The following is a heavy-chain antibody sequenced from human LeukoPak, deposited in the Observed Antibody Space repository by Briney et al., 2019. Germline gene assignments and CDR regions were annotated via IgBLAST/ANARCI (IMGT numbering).Heavy chain of an antibody. CDR3: ARLGHCSSTSCYTGFDY. V-gene: IGHV5-51*01. J-gene: IGHJ4*02. Sequence: GESLKISCKGSGYSFTSYWIGWVRQMPGKGLEWMGTIYPGDSDTRYSPSFQGQVTISADKSISTAYLQWSSLKASDTAMYYCARLGHCSSTSCYTGFDYWGQGTLVTVSS. D-gene: IGHD2-2*02. CDR1: GYSFTSYW. CDR2: IYPGDSDT.